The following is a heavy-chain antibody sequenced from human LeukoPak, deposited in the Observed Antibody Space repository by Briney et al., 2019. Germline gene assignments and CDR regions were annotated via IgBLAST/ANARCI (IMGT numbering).Heavy chain of an antibody. CDR2: ISAYNGNT. Sequence: ASVKVSCKASGYTFTSYGISWVRQAPGQGLEWMGWISAYNGNTNYAQKLQGRVTMTTDTSTSTAYMELSSLRSEDTAVYYCARDYSYGYSLNWFDPWGQGTLVTVSS. CDR3: ARDYSYGYSLNWFDP. D-gene: IGHD5-18*01. CDR1: GYTFTSYG. V-gene: IGHV1-18*01. J-gene: IGHJ5*02.